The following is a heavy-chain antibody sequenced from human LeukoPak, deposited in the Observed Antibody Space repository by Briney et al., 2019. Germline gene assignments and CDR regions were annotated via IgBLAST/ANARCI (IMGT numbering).Heavy chain of an antibody. CDR1: GGSISSGSYY. Sequence: SETLSLTCTVPGGSISSGSYYWNWIRQPAGKGLEWIGRIYSSGSTNYNPSLKSRVTISVDTSKNQFSLKLSSVTAADTAVYYCVKHLDSTPFDYWGQGTLVTVSS. D-gene: IGHD6-13*01. V-gene: IGHV4-61*02. CDR3: VKHLDSTPFDY. J-gene: IGHJ4*02. CDR2: IYSSGST.